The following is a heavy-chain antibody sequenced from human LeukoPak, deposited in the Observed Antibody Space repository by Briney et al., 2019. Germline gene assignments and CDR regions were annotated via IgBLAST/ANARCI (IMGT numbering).Heavy chain of an antibody. CDR2: ISYDGSNK. V-gene: IGHV3-30*04. CDR1: GFTFSSYA. CDR3: ARDRSGSSGWYLEYYFDY. Sequence: GGSLRLSCAASGFTFSSYAVHWVRQAPGKGLEWVAVISYDGSNKYYADSVKGRFTISRDNSKNTLYLQMNSLRAEDTAVYYCARDRSGSSGWYLEYYFDYWGQGTLVTVSS. J-gene: IGHJ4*02. D-gene: IGHD6-19*01.